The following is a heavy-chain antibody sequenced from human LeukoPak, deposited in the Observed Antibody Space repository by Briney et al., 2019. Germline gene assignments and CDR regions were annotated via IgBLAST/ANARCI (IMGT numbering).Heavy chain of an antibody. V-gene: IGHV3-11*04. CDR1: GFTFSDYY. D-gene: IGHD2-2*02. J-gene: IGHJ5*02. Sequence: GGSLRLSCAASGFTFSDYYMGWIRQAPGKGLEWVSYISSSGSTIYYADSVKGRFTISRDNAKNSLYLQMNSLRAEDTAVYYCARGGYCSSTSCYNNWFDPWGQGTLVTVFS. CDR3: ARGGYCSSTSCYNNWFDP. CDR2: ISSSGSTI.